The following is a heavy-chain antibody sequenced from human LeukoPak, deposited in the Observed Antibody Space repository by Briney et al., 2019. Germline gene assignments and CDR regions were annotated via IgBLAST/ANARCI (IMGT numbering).Heavy chain of an antibody. CDR1: GGSFSGYY. CDR2: INHSGST. V-gene: IGHV4-34*01. Sequence: SETLSLTCAVYGGSFSGYYWSWIRQPPGKGLEWIGEINHSGSTNYNPSLKSRVTISVDTSKNQFSLKLSSVTAADTAVYHCAGSYGDYVWFSAFDIWGQGTMVTVSS. D-gene: IGHD4-17*01. CDR3: AGSYGDYVWFSAFDI. J-gene: IGHJ3*02.